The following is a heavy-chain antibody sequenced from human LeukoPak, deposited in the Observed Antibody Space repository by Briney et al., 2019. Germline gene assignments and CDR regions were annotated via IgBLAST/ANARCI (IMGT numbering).Heavy chain of an antibody. J-gene: IGHJ3*02. D-gene: IGHD6-6*01. V-gene: IGHV4-31*03. CDR3: ARGGSRQDAFDI. Sequence: SETLSLTCTVSGGSISSGGYYWSWIRQHPEKGLEWIGYIYYSGSTYYNPSLKSRVTISVDTSKNQFSLKLSSVTAADTAVYYCARGGSRQDAFDIWGQGTMVTVSS. CDR2: IYYSGST. CDR1: GGSISSGGYY.